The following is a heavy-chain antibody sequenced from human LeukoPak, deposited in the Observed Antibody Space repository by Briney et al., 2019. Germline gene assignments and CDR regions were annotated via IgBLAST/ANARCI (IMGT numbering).Heavy chain of an antibody. J-gene: IGHJ3*02. D-gene: IGHD1-14*01. CDR1: GYTFTSYG. CDR2: ISAYNGNT. Sequence: ASVKVSCKASGYTFTSYGISWVRQAPGQGLEWMGWISAYNGNTNYAQKLQGRVTMTTDTSTSTAYMELRSLRSEDTAVYYCAKAFGSRKAFDIWGQGTMVTVSS. V-gene: IGHV1-18*01. CDR3: AKAFGSRKAFDI.